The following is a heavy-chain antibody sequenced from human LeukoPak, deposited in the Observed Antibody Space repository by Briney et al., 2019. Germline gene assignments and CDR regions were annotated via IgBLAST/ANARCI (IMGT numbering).Heavy chain of an antibody. CDR3: ATEERCIVSNCATTFDY. V-gene: IGHV3-30*02. D-gene: IGHD1-1*01. CDR2: VRFDGRET. Sequence: GGSLRLSCVASGFSFSRYDMHWVRQAPGKGLEWLAFVRFDGRETFYADSVKGRFTISRDNSNNILYLQMNSLTPDDTAVYYCATEERCIVSNCATTFDYWGQGTLVTVSS. CDR1: GFSFSRYD. J-gene: IGHJ4*02.